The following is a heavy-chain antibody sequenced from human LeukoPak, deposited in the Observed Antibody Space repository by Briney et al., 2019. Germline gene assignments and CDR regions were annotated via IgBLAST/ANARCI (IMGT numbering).Heavy chain of an antibody. CDR1: GFTFGDYA. D-gene: IGHD2-2*01. V-gene: IGHV3-49*04. CDR2: IRSKAYGGTT. J-gene: IGHJ6*02. CDR3: TRGASRTFYYYYGMDV. Sequence: GGSLRLSGTASGFTFGDYAMSWVRQAPGKGLEWVGFIRSKAYGGTTEYAASVKGRFTISRDDSKSIAYLQMNSLKTEDTAVYYCTRGASRTFYYYYGMDVWGQGTTVTVSS.